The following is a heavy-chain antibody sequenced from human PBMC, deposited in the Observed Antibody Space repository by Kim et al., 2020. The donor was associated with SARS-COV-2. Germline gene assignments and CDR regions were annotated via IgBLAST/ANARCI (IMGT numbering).Heavy chain of an antibody. V-gene: IGHV1-2*02. Sequence: ASVKVSCKASGYTFTGYYMHWVRQAPGQGLEWMGWINPNSGGTNYAQKFQGRVTMTRDTSISTAYMELSRLRSDDTAVYYCARIPDWIQLWGPFDYWGQGTLVTVSS. CDR1: GYTFTGYY. CDR3: ARIPDWIQLWGPFDY. CDR2: INPNSGGT. D-gene: IGHD5-18*01. J-gene: IGHJ4*02.